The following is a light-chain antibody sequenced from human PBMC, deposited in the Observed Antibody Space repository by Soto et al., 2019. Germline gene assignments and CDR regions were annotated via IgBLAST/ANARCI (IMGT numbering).Light chain of an antibody. CDR3: SSYAGSNILL. CDR1: SSDVGGYTY. V-gene: IGLV2-8*01. J-gene: IGLJ2*01. CDR2: EVS. Sequence: QSALTQPPSASGSPGQSVTISCTGTSSDVGGYTYVSWYQQHPGKAPKLMIYEVSKRPSGVPDRFSGSKSGNTASLTVSGLQAEDEADYYCSSYAGSNILLFGGGTKVTVL.